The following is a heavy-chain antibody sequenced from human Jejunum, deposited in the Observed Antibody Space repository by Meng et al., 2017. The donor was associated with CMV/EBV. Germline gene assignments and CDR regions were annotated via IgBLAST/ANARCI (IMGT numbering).Heavy chain of an antibody. D-gene: IGHD2-2*02. CDR3: ARGHCSSTRCYSRFDP. CDR1: SYY. CDR2: INHNGGS. Sequence: SYYWSWIRKPPGKGLEWIGEINHNGGSNYNPSLKSRVTISADASKNQFSLKLTSVTAADTAVYYCARGHCSSTRCYSRFDPWGQGTLVTVSS. V-gene: IGHV4-34*01. J-gene: IGHJ5*02.